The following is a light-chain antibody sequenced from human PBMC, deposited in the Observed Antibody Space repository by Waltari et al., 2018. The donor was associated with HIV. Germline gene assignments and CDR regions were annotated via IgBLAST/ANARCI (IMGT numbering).Light chain of an antibody. V-gene: IGLV2-14*01. J-gene: IGLJ2*01. Sequence: QSALTQPASVSGSPGQSITISCTGTSSDVGGYNYVSWYQQHPGKAPKLMIYEVSNRPSGFSNRFSGSKAGNTASRTISGLQAEDEADYYCSSYTSSSTLVVFGGGTKLTVL. CDR3: SSYTSSSTLVV. CDR1: SSDVGGYNY. CDR2: EVS.